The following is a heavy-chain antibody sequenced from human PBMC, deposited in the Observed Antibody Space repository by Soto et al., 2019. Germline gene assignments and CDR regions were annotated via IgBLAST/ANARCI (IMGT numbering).Heavy chain of an antibody. CDR1: GFTFSDYY. J-gene: IGHJ4*02. CDR2: ISSSGTYA. V-gene: IGHV3-11*05. Sequence: QVRLVESGGGLVKPGGSRRLSCAASGFTFSDYYMSWIRQAPGKGLEWVAFISSSGTYASYADTVKGRFTISRDNAQRSVHLQMNSLRADDTAVYYCARWGGSRSSGYYIDHWGQGTLVTVSS. CDR3: ARWGGSRSSGYYIDH. D-gene: IGHD3-10*01.